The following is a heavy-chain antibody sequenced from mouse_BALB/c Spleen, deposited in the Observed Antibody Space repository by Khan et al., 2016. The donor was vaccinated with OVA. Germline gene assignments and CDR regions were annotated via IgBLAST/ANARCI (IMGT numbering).Heavy chain of an antibody. CDR1: GFTFSSYG. J-gene: IGHJ2*01. CDR2: ISGDSSTI. D-gene: IGHD1-1*01. V-gene: IGHV5-17*02. Sequence: EVELVESGGGLVQPGGSRKLSCAASGFTFSSYGMHWVRQAPEKGLEWVAYISGDSSTIYYADTVKGRFTISRDNPKNTLFLQMTSLMSEDTARYYCATSYFSGYYFDYWGPGTTLTVSS. CDR3: ATSYFSGYYFDY.